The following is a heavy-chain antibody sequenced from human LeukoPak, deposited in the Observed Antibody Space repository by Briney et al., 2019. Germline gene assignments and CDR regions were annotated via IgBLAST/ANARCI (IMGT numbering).Heavy chain of an antibody. J-gene: IGHJ4*02. D-gene: IGHD2-21*02. CDR1: GYTFTGYY. CDR3: ARGFYGSAYCGGDCFFYY. CDR2: INPNSGDT. Sequence: ASVKVSCKASGYTFTGYYMHWVRQAPGQGLEWMGWINPNSGDTNYAQNFQARVTMTRDSSINTAYMEVSRLRSDDTAVYYCARGFYGSAYCGGDCFFYYWGQGTLVTVSS. V-gene: IGHV1-2*02.